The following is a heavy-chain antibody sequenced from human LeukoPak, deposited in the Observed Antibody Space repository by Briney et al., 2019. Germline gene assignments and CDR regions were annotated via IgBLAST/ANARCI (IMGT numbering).Heavy chain of an antibody. Sequence: RRSLRLSCAASGFSFSNYAMHWVRQAPGKGLEWVAVISFDGSKEDYADSVKGRFTISRDNSKNTLYVQLNSLSVEDTAVYYCARDSAYYYDSSGFSYCDYWGPGTLVTVSS. CDR3: ARDSAYYYDSSGFSYCDY. CDR1: GFSFSNYA. D-gene: IGHD3-22*01. V-gene: IGHV3-30-3*01. CDR2: ISFDGSKE. J-gene: IGHJ4*02.